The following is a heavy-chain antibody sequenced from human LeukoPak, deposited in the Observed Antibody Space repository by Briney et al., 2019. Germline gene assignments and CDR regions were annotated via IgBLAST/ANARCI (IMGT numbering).Heavy chain of an antibody. D-gene: IGHD2-15*01. J-gene: IGHJ6*03. CDR2: IYYSGST. CDR3: ARHVGYYYYMDV. V-gene: IGHV4-39*01. Sequence: PSETLSLTCTVSGGSISNSSYYWGWLRQPPGTGLEWIGSIYYSGSTYYNPSLKSRVTISVDTSKNQFSLKLSSVTAADTAVYYCARHVGYYYYMDVWGKGTTVTVSS. CDR1: GGSISNSSYY.